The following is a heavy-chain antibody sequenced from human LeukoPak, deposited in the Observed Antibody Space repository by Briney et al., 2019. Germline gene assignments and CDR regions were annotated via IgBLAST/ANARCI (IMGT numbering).Heavy chain of an antibody. Sequence: GGSLRLSCAASGLIFNNYGLIWVRQAPGKGLEWVSAISNDGGGTQYADFVEGRFTISRDNSKNTLFLQMSSLRAEVTALYYCAKGSSGYFADLWGQGTLVTVSS. CDR1: GLIFNNYG. CDR2: ISNDGGGT. V-gene: IGHV3-23*01. J-gene: IGHJ5*02. CDR3: AKGSSGYFADL. D-gene: IGHD3-22*01.